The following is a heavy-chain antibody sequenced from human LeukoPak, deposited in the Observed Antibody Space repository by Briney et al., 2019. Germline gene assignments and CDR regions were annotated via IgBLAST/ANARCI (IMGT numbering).Heavy chain of an antibody. V-gene: IGHV3-23*01. CDR1: GFSLSSYA. J-gene: IGHJ6*04. CDR2: ISSSDDGT. CDR3: AELGITMIGGV. D-gene: IGHD3-10*02. Sequence: GGSLRLSCAASGFSLSSYAMSWVRQAPGKGLEWVSAISSSDDGTYHAGSVRGRFTISRDSSKNTLYLQMNSLRAEDTAVYYCAELGITMIGGVWGKGTTVTISS.